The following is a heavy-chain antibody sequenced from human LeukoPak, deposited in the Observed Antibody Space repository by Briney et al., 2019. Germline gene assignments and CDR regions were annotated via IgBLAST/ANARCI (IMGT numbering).Heavy chain of an antibody. V-gene: IGHV3-48*03. Sequence: GGSLRLSCAASGFTLRTYEMTWVRQAPGKGLEWISFVSSSGGATFYADSVRGRFTVSRDNAENSVYLQMNSLRAEDTAIYYCARDPNSYFYGLDVWGQGTTVTVSS. CDR1: GFTLRTYE. CDR3: ARDPNSYFYGLDV. J-gene: IGHJ6*02. CDR2: VSSSGGAT.